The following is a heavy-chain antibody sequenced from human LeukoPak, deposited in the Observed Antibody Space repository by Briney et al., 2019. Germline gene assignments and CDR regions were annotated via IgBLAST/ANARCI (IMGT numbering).Heavy chain of an antibody. CDR1: GFTFSSYA. CDR2: ISGSGAST. V-gene: IGHV3-23*01. Sequence: PGGSLRLSCAASGFTFSSYAMSWVRQAPGKGLDWVSAISGSGASTYYADSVKGRFTISRDNSKNTLYLQMNSLRAEDTAVYCCAKSVGSPADLFDPWGQGTLVTVSS. D-gene: IGHD6-25*01. CDR3: AKSVGSPADLFDP. J-gene: IGHJ5*02.